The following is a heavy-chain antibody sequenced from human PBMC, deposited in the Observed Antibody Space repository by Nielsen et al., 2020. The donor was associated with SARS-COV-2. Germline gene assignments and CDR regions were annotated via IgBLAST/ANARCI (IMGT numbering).Heavy chain of an antibody. Sequence: GESLKISCKGSGYSYTSYWISWVRKMPGKGMEWMGRSDPSDSYTNSSPSFQGHVTISADKSISTAYLQWSSLKASDTAMYYCARHSLSWFDPWGQGTLVTVSS. D-gene: IGHD1-26*01. CDR1: GYSYTSYW. V-gene: IGHV5-10-1*01. CDR2: SDPSDSYT. J-gene: IGHJ5*02. CDR3: ARHSLSWFDP.